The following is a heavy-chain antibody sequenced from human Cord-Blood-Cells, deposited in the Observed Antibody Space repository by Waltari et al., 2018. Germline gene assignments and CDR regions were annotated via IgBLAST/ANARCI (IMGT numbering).Heavy chain of an antibody. CDR3: ARQSSGSGDFDY. J-gene: IGHJ4*02. D-gene: IGHD7-27*01. Sequence: QVQLQESGPGLVKPSETLSLTCTVSGGSISSYYWSWIRQPPGKGLEWIGYIYYSGSTNYNPSLKSRVTLSVDTSKNQFSRKLSSVTAADTAVYYCARQSSGSGDFDYWGQGTLVTVSS. CDR1: GGSISSYY. CDR2: IYYSGST. V-gene: IGHV4-59*08.